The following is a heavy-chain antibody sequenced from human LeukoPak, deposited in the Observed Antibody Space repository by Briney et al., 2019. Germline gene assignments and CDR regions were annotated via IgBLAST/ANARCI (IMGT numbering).Heavy chain of an antibody. J-gene: IGHJ5*02. CDR2: MNPNSGNT. Sequence: GASVKVSCKASGYTFTSYDINWVRQATGQGLEWMGWMNPNSGNTGYAQKFQGRVTMTRNTSISTAYMELSSLRSEDTAVYYCARMYYYDWGVPTWFDPWGQGTLVTVSS. CDR3: ARMYYYDWGVPTWFDP. D-gene: IGHD3-10*02. V-gene: IGHV1-8*01. CDR1: GYTFTSYD.